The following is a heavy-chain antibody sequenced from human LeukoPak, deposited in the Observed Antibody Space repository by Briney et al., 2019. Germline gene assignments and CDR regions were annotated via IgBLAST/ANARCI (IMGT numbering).Heavy chain of an antibody. CDR1: GGSISSGDYY. Sequence: SETLSLTCTVSGGSISSGDYYWSWIRQPPGKGLEWIGYIYYSGSTYYNPSLKSRVTISVDTSKNQFSLKLSSVTAADTAVYYCARDGTQRGYSYAFDIWGQGTMDTVSS. D-gene: IGHD5-18*01. CDR3: ARDGTQRGYSYAFDI. J-gene: IGHJ3*02. V-gene: IGHV4-30-4*08. CDR2: IYYSGST.